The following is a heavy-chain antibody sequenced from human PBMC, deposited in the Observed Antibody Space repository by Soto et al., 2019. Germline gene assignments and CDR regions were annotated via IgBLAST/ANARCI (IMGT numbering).Heavy chain of an antibody. CDR2: ISAYNGNT. Sequence: ASVKVSFKASGYTFTSYGISWVRQAPGQGLEWMGWISAYNGNTNYAQKLQGRVTMTTDTSTSTAYMELRSLRSDDTAVYYCARDRGYYTLVYYYYGMDVWGQGPTVTVSS. J-gene: IGHJ6*02. CDR3: ARDRGYYTLVYYYYGMDV. D-gene: IGHD3-3*01. CDR1: GYTFTSYG. V-gene: IGHV1-18*04.